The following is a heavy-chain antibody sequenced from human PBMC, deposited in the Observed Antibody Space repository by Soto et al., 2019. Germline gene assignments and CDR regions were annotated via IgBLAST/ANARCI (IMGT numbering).Heavy chain of an antibody. CDR3: ARIRYCISTSCYGYYYYYGMDV. CDR2: ISAYNGNT. Sequence: ASVKVSCKASGYTFTSYGISWVRQAPGQGLEWMGWISAYNGNTNYAQKLQGRVTMTTDTSTSTAYMELSSLRSEDTAVYYCARIRYCISTSCYGYYYYYGMDVWGQGTTVTVSS. J-gene: IGHJ6*02. D-gene: IGHD2-2*01. V-gene: IGHV1-18*01. CDR1: GYTFTSYG.